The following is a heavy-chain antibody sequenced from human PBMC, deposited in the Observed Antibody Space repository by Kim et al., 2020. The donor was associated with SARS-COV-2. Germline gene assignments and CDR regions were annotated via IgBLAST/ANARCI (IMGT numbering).Heavy chain of an antibody. CDR3: AKDFQDDYGDYWYNDMDD. V-gene: IGHV3-33*06. CDR2: IWHDGSNK. Sequence: GGSLRLSCAASGFTFSSYGMHWVRQAPGKGLEWVAVIWHDGSNKYYADSVKGRFTISRDNSKNTLYLQMNSLRAEDTAVYYCAKDFQDDYGDYWYNDMDDWGQGTTVTVSS. J-gene: IGHJ6*02. D-gene: IGHD4-17*01. CDR1: GFTFSSYG.